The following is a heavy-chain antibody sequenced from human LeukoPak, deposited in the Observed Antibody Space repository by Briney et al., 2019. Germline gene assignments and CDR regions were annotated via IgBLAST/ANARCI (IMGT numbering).Heavy chain of an antibody. CDR2: INSRGTST. CDR1: VYSLTSQY. V-gene: IGHV1-46*01. Sequence: ASVKVSCKASVYSLTSQYIHWVRQPAGRGVEGMGVINSRGTSTIYAEKLQGRIIMPRDMSPTTDYSELSSLKCDDTAVYYCARYTSMNDGWGWFDLWGERTLVTVSS. CDR3: ARYTSMNDGWGWFDL. J-gene: IGHJ5*02. D-gene: IGHD1-1*01.